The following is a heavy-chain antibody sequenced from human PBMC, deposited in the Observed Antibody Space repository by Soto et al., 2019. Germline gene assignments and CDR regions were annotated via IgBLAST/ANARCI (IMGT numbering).Heavy chain of an antibody. V-gene: IGHV1-2*04. CDR2: INPNSGGT. CDR1: GYTFTGYY. CDR3: ARAHCGGDCYSGVDY. J-gene: IGHJ4*02. Sequence: QVQLVQSGAEVKKPGASVKVSCKASGYTFTGYYMHWVRQAPGQGLEWMGWINPNSGGTNYAQKFQGWVTMTRDTSISTAYMELSRLRSDDTAVYSCARAHCGGDCYSGVDYWGQGTLVTVSS. D-gene: IGHD2-21*02.